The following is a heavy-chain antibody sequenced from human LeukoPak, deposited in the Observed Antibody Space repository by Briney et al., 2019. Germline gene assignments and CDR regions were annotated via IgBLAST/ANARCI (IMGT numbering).Heavy chain of an antibody. CDR3: ARGGGTPIYYYDSSGYPHDY. J-gene: IGHJ4*02. D-gene: IGHD3-22*01. CDR2: INPSGGST. Sequence: ASVKLSCKASGYTFTTYYMHWVRQAPGQGLEWMGIINPSGGSTSYAQKFQGRVTMTRDTSTNTVYMELSSLRSEDTAVYYCARGGGTPIYYYDSSGYPHDYWGQGPLVTVSS. V-gene: IGHV1-46*01. CDR1: GYTFTTYY.